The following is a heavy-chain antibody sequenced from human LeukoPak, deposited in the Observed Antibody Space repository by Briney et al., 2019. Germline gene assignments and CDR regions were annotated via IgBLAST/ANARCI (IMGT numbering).Heavy chain of an antibody. V-gene: IGHV1-18*01. CDR2: ISAYNGNT. CDR1: GYTFTSYG. D-gene: IGHD3-16*02. CDR3: ARSRIMITFGGVIVSPPDDY. Sequence: ASVKVSYKASGYTFTSYGISWVRQAPGQGLEWMGWISAYNGNTNYAQKLQGRVTMTTDTSTSTAYMELRSLRSDDTAVYYCARSRIMITFGGVIVSPPDDYWGQGTLVTVSS. J-gene: IGHJ4*02.